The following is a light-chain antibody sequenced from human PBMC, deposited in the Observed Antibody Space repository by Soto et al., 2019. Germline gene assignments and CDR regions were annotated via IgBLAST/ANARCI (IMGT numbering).Light chain of an antibody. CDR2: KAS. V-gene: IGKV1-5*03. J-gene: IGKJ3*01. CDR3: QQYNSWGRIT. Sequence: DIQMTQSPSTLSASVGDRVTITCRASQSISSWLAWYQQKPGKAPKLLIYKASSLESGVPSRFSGSGSGTEFTLTISSLQPDDFATYYCQQYNSWGRITFGPGTKVDIK. CDR1: QSISSW.